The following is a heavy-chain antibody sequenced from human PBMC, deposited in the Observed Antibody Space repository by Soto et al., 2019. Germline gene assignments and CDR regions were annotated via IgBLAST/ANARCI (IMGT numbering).Heavy chain of an antibody. D-gene: IGHD3-3*01. V-gene: IGHV3-23*01. CDR3: AKTQTFNGYYGGFDA. Sequence: ESGGGFVQPGGSLRLSCAATGLSFAGYALTWVRQAPGKGLEWLSAVSGGGASTYYADSVRGRFSISRDVSGNMIYLQLNRLTAGDTATYYCAKTQTFNGYYGGFDAWGQGTRVTVSS. CDR1: GLSFAGYA. CDR2: VSGGGAST. J-gene: IGHJ4*02.